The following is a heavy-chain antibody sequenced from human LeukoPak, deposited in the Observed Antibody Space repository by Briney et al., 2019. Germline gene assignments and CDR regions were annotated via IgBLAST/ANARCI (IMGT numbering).Heavy chain of an antibody. CDR3: AREHPLGYCSSTSCFLDY. Sequence: SETLSLTCAVSGGSISSSNWWSWVRQPPGKGLEWIGEIYHSGSTNYNPSLKSRVTISVDKSKSQFSLKLSSVTAADTAVYYCAREHPLGYCSSTSCFLDYWGQGTLVTVSS. CDR1: GGSISSSNW. V-gene: IGHV4-4*02. CDR2: IYHSGST. J-gene: IGHJ4*02. D-gene: IGHD2-2*01.